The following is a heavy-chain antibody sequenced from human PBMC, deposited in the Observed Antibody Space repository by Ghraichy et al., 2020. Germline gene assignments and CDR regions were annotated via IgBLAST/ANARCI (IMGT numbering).Heavy chain of an antibody. CDR3: TRDRAFKCFDY. CDR1: GLMFSPNT. V-gene: IGHV3-21*04. D-gene: IGHD3-10*01. CDR2: ISSSSKYI. Sequence: GGSLRLSCVASGLMFSPNTMNWVRQAPGKGLEWVSSISSSSKYIYYADSVKGRFTISRDNAQNSLYLQMNSPRAEDTAFYYCTRDRAFKCFDYWGQGTLVTVSS. J-gene: IGHJ4*02.